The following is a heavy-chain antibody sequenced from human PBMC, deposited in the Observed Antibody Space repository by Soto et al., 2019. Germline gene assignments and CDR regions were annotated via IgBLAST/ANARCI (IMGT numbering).Heavy chain of an antibody. J-gene: IGHJ4*02. CDR3: ARDSATYYYDSSGYY. CDR2: ISSSGSTI. CDR1: GFTFSSYE. D-gene: IGHD3-22*01. V-gene: IGHV3-48*03. Sequence: GVLRLSCAASGFTFSSYEMNWVRQAPGKGLEWVSYISSSGSTIYYADSVKGRFTISRDNAKNSLYLQMNSLRAEDTAVYYCARDSATYYYDSSGYYSGQGTLVTVSS.